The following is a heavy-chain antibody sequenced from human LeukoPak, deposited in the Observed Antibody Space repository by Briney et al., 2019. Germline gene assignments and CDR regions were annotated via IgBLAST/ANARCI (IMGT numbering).Heavy chain of an antibody. V-gene: IGHV3-33*01. J-gene: IGHJ3*02. CDR3: ARESGYCSSTSCQGAAFDI. Sequence: GGSLRLSCAASGFTFSSYGMHWVRQAPGKWLEWVAVIWYDGSNKYYADSVKGRFTISRDNSKNTLYLQMNSLRAEDTAVYYCARESGYCSSTSCQGAAFDIWGQGTMVTVSS. CDR2: IWYDGSNK. CDR1: GFTFSSYG. D-gene: IGHD2-2*01.